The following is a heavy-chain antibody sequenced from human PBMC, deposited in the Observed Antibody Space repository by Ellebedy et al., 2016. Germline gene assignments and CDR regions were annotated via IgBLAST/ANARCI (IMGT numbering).Heavy chain of an antibody. Sequence: SETLSLTCSVSGGSMNSSRDYWVCIRQPPGKGLEWIATLFYRGATSYSLYLKSRVAIYVDTSTSQLFINLSSVTAADTDVYCCASVEGAVGTDIWGPGTTVTVSS. CDR1: GGSMNSSRDY. CDR2: LFYRGAT. J-gene: IGHJ6*02. D-gene: IGHD5-24*01. CDR3: ASVEGAVGTDI. V-gene: IGHV4-39*01.